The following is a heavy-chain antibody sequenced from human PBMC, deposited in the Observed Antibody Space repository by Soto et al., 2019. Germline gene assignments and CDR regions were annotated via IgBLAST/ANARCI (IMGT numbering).Heavy chain of an antibody. J-gene: IGHJ5*02. D-gene: IGHD2-8*01. V-gene: IGHV1-2*02. CDR3: AKEGVNGAPPPYNLLDP. CDR2: INPKNGVT. Sequence: HWRQQTTEQGLEWMGWINPKNGVTKYGQKFQGRLTMTRDTSTSTAYMELSRLQSDDTAVYYCAKEGVNGAPPPYNLLDPWGHRALVPVSS.